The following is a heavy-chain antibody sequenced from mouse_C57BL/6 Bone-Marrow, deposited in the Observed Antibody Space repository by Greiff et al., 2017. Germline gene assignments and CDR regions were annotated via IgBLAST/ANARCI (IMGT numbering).Heavy chain of an antibody. V-gene: IGHV14-1*01. Sequence: VQLQQSGAELVRPGASVKLSCTASGFNIKDYYMHWVKQRPEQGLEWIGRIDPEDGDTEYAPKFQGKATMTADTSSNTSYLQLSSLTSEDTSVYYWTTPYDYGSSYGSYWGQGTLVTVSA. CDR3: TTPYDYGSSYGSY. J-gene: IGHJ3*01. CDR1: GFNIKDYY. CDR2: IDPEDGDT. D-gene: IGHD1-1*01.